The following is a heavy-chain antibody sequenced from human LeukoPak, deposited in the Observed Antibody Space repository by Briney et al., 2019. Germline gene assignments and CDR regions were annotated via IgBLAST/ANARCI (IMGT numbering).Heavy chain of an antibody. Sequence: SETLSLTCTVSGGSISSYYWSWIRQPPRKGLEWIGCIYYSGRTNYNPSLKSRVTITVDTSKKQFSLKLRSLTAADPAVYYCARVSSYDWESFYDYWGERALVTVSS. CDR1: GGSISSYY. J-gene: IGHJ4*02. CDR2: IYYSGRT. CDR3: ARVSSYDWESFYDY. V-gene: IGHV4-59*01. D-gene: IGHD5-12*01.